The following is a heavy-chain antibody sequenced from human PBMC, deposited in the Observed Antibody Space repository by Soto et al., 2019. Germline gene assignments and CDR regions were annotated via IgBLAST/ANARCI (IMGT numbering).Heavy chain of an antibody. CDR2: IYSGGST. CDR3: ARGGGDIVVVPAASS. Sequence: EVQLVESGGGLVQPGGSLRLSCAASGFTVSSNYMSWVRQAPGKGLEWVSVIYSGGSTYYADSVKGRFTISRDNSKNTLYLQMNSLRAEDTAVYYCARGGGDIVVVPAASSWGQGTLVTVSS. CDR1: GFTVSSNY. D-gene: IGHD2-2*01. J-gene: IGHJ5*02. V-gene: IGHV3-66*01.